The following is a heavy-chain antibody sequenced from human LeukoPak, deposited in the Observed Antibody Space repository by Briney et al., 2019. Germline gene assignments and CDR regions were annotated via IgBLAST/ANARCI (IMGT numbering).Heavy chain of an antibody. Sequence: SETLPLTCALSGGSIKNYYWSWIRHPLGKGLEWIGYVYYTGTTSYNPSLKSRVTISVETSKNQCSLTLNSVTAADTAVYHCARQSDPYYHYGLDFWGQGTTVIVSS. CDR1: GGSIKNYY. J-gene: IGHJ6*02. CDR2: VYYTGTT. CDR3: ARQSDPYYHYGLDF. V-gene: IGHV4-59*01.